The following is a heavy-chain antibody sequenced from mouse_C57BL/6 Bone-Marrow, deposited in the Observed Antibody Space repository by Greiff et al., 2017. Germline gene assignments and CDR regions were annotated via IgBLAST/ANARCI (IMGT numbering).Heavy chain of an antibody. D-gene: IGHD1-1*01. CDR1: GYTYTSYW. CDR2: IYPSDSET. Sequence: VQLQQPGAELVRPGSSVKLSCKASGYTYTSYWMDWVKQRPGQGLEWIGNIYPSDSETHYNQKFKDKATLTVDKSSSTAYMQLSSLTSEDSAVYYCARRYYGSSPPFDYWGQGTTLTVSS. V-gene: IGHV1-61*01. J-gene: IGHJ2*01. CDR3: ARRYYGSSPPFDY.